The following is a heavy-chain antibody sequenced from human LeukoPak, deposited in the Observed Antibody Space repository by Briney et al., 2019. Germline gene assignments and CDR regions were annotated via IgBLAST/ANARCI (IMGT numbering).Heavy chain of an antibody. CDR1: GGSFSGYY. Sequence: KPSETLSLTCAVYGGSFSGYYWSWIRQPPGKGLGWIGEINHSGSTNYNPSLKSRVTISVDTSKNQFSLKLSSVTAADTAVYYCARGLGATGFCWGQGTLVTVSS. CDR3: ARGLGATGFC. V-gene: IGHV4-34*01. CDR2: INHSGST. D-gene: IGHD1-26*01. J-gene: IGHJ4*02.